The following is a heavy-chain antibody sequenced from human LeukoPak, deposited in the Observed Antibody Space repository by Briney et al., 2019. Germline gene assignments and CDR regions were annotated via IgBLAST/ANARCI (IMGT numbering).Heavy chain of an antibody. J-gene: IGHJ5*02. V-gene: IGHV1-69*02. CDR1: GGTFSSYT. CDR2: IIPILGIA. D-gene: IGHD2-15*01. Sequence: GASVKVSCKASGGTFSSYTISWVRQAPGQGLEWMGRIIPILGIANYAQKFQGRVTITADKSTSTAYMELSSLRSEDTAVYYCARAQGPDCRGGSSPFDPWRQGTLATVSS. CDR3: ARAQGPDCRGGSSPFDP.